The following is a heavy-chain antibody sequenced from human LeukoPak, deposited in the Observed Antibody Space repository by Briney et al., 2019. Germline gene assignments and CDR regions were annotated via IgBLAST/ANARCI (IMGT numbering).Heavy chain of an antibody. J-gene: IGHJ4*02. D-gene: IGHD1-26*01. CDR2: ITDSGGDT. Sequence: GGSLRLSCAASGFTFRSYAMSWVRQAPGKGLEWISAITDSGGDTFHADSVKGRFTISRDNSKNTLFLQMNSLRAEDTAVYYCAKGPSGSRPYYFDFWGQGTLVTVSS. CDR1: GFTFRSYA. V-gene: IGHV3-23*01. CDR3: AKGPSGSRPYYFDF.